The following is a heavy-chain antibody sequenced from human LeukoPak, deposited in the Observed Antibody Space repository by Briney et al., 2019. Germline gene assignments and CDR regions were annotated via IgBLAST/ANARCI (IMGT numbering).Heavy chain of an antibody. J-gene: IGHJ4*02. D-gene: IGHD3-22*01. V-gene: IGHV3-74*01. CDR2: INSDGRTT. Sequence: GGSLRLSCATSGFSFNTYWMLWVRQAPGKGLVWVSRINSDGRTTTYADSVKGRFTISRDNSKNTLYLQMNSLRAEDTAVYYCANPNYDSSGYLDWGQGTLVTVSS. CDR1: GFSFNTYW. CDR3: ANPNYDSSGYLD.